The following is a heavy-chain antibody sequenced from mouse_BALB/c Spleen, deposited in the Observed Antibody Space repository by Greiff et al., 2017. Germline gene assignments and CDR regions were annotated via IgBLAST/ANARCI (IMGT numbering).Heavy chain of an antibody. V-gene: IGHV7-3*02. CDR2: IRNKANGYTT. Sequence: EVMLVESGGGLVQPGGSLRLSCATSGFTFTDYYMSWVRQPPGKALEWLGFIRNKANGYTTEYSASVKGRFTISRDNSQSILYLQMNTPRAEDSATYYCARDLTGTEFDYWGQGTTLTVSS. J-gene: IGHJ2*01. CDR3: ARDLTGTEFDY. D-gene: IGHD4-1*01. CDR1: GFTFTDYY.